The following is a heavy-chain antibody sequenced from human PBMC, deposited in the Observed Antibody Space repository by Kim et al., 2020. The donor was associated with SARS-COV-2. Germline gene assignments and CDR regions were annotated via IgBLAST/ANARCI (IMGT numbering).Heavy chain of an antibody. CDR3: ARRRRFLEWLNLYYYYGMDV. V-gene: IGHV4-34*01. Sequence: SETLSLTCAVYGGSFSGYYWSWIRQPPGKGLEWIGEINHSGSTNYNPSLKSRVTISVDTSKNQFSLKLSSVTAADTAVYYCARRRRFLEWLNLYYYYGMDVWGQGTTVTVSS. CDR2: INHSGST. CDR1: GGSFSGYY. D-gene: IGHD3-3*01. J-gene: IGHJ6*02.